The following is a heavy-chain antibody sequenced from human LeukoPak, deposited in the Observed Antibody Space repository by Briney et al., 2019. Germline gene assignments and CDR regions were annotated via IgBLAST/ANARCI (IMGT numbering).Heavy chain of an antibody. Sequence: PGGSLRLSCAASGFTFSNYWMSWVRQAPGKGPEWVGDIKTDGSDKYYVGSVKGRFTISRDNAKNLLYLQMNSLRAEDTAVYYCARDSLIQYGSGSYWGFDYWGQGILVTVSS. CDR2: IKTDGSDK. D-gene: IGHD3-10*01. CDR3: ARDSLIQYGSGSYWGFDY. V-gene: IGHV3-7*03. J-gene: IGHJ4*02. CDR1: GFTFSNYW.